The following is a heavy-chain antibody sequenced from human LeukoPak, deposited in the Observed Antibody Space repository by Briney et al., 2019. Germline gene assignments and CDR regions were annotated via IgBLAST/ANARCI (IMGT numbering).Heavy chain of an antibody. CDR3: AREDASSWDY. Sequence: PGGSLRLSCAASGFTFSIYSMDWVRQAPGKGLEWVSSIISSGSYIYYADSVKGRFTISRDNAKNSLYLQMNSLRAEDTAVYYCAREDASSWDYWGQGILVTASS. V-gene: IGHV3-21*01. CDR2: IISSGSYI. J-gene: IGHJ4*02. CDR1: GFTFSIYS. D-gene: IGHD6-13*01.